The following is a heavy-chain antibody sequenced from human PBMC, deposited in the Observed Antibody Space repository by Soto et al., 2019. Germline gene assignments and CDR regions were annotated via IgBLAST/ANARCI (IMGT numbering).Heavy chain of an antibody. V-gene: IGHV4-61*01. Sequence: VQLQESGPRLVQTSETLFLTCSVSGCSVSSDSDYWSWIRQPPGAGLEWIGYVYFSGTTNYNPSLESRVTILVDSSKNQFSLKLSSVTAADTAVYYCARSPDSGDYVDYWGQGTLVAVSS. CDR2: VYFSGTT. CDR1: GCSVSSDSDY. D-gene: IGHD4-17*01. CDR3: ARSPDSGDYVDY. J-gene: IGHJ4*02.